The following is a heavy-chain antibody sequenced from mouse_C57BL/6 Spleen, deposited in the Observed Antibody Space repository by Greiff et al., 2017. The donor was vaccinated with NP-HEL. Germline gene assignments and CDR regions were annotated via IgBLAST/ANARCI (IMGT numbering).Heavy chain of an antibody. Sequence: VQLQQPGAELVRPGSSVKLSCKASGYTFTSYWMHWVKQRPIQGLEWIGNIHPSDSETHYNQKFKDKATLTVDKSSSTAYMQLSSLTSEDSAVYYCATARGDYFDYWGQGTTLTVSS. CDR3: ATARGDYFDY. V-gene: IGHV1-52*01. CDR2: IHPSDSET. J-gene: IGHJ2*01. CDR1: GYTFTSYW.